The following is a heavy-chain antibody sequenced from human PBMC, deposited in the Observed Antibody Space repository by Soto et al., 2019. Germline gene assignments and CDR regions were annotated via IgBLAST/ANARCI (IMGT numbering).Heavy chain of an antibody. CDR3: ARSVRPPSTIPDY. V-gene: IGHV1-69*02. J-gene: IGHJ4*02. Sequence: ASVKVSCKASGGTFSSYTISWVRQAPGQGLEWMGRIIPILGIANYAQKFQGRVTITADKSTSTAYMELSSLRSEDTAVYYCARSVRPPSTIPDYWGQGPLVTVSS. D-gene: IGHD3-3*01. CDR1: GGTFSSYT. CDR2: IIPILGIA.